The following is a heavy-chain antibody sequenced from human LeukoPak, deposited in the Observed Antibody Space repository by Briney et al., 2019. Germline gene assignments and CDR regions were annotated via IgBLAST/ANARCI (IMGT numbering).Heavy chain of an antibody. CDR2: FDPEDGET. D-gene: IGHD3-3*01. V-gene: IGHV1-24*01. Sequence: GASVKVSCKVSGYTLTELSMHWVRQAPGKGLEWMGGFDPEDGETIYAQKFQGRVTMTEDTSTDTAYMELSSLRSEDTAVYYRATGSDFSPYYYGMDVWGQGTTVTVSS. CDR1: GYTLTELS. CDR3: ATGSDFSPYYYGMDV. J-gene: IGHJ6*02.